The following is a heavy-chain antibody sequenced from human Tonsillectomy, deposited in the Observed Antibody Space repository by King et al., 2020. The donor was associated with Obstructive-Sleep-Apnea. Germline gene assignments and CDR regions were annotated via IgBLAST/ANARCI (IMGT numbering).Heavy chain of an antibody. D-gene: IGHD1-26*01. V-gene: IGHV1-69*14. Sequence: QLVQSGPEVKKTGSSVKVSCKASGDTFTTYAITWVRQAPGQGLELMGGIIPMSGLTNYAEKFQGRVTITADKSTKTAYMELNSLKSEDTAMYYCARGWASTTGDWFAPWGQGTRVTVSS. CDR1: GDTFTTYA. J-gene: IGHJ5*01. CDR3: ARGWASTTGDWFAP. CDR2: IIPMSGLT.